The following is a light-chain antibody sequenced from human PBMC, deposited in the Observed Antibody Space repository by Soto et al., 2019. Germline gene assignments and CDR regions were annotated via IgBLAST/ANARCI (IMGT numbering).Light chain of an antibody. J-gene: IGKJ4*01. CDR1: QSVSSY. CDR3: QQRSNWPPLT. V-gene: IGKV3-11*01. Sequence: EIVLPQSPATLYLSPGERATLSCRASQSVSSYLAWYQQKPGQAPRLLIYDASNRATGIPARFSGSGSGTDFTLTISSLEPEDFAVYYCQQRSNWPPLTFGGGTKVDI. CDR2: DAS.